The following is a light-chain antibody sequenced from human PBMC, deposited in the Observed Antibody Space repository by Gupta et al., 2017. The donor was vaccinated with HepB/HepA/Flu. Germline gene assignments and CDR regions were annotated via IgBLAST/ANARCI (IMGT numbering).Light chain of an antibody. V-gene: IGKV1-5*03. Sequence: DIQMTQSPSTLSASVRDRVTITCRASQSISSWLAWYQQKPGKAPKLLIYKASSLESVVPSRFSGSGSGTEFTLTISSLQPDDFANYYCQQYNSYSTFGQGTKVEIK. J-gene: IGKJ1*01. CDR2: KAS. CDR1: QSISSW. CDR3: QQYNSYST.